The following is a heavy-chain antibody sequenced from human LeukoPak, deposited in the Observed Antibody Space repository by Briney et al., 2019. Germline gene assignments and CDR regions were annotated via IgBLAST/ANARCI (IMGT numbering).Heavy chain of an antibody. CDR2: IIGGGGST. V-gene: IGHV3-23*01. CDR3: AHGAMYQLDY. J-gene: IGHJ4*02. Sequence: GGSLRLSCAASGIPFSSHGMSWVRQAPGKGLEWVSGIIGGGGSTYYADSVKGRFTISGDNSRNTLFLQMNSLRAEDTAVYYCAHGAMYQLDYWGQGTLVTVSS. CDR1: GIPFSSHG. D-gene: IGHD2-2*01.